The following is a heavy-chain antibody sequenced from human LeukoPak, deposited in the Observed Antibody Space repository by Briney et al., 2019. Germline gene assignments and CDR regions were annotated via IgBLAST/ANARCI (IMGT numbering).Heavy chain of an antibody. J-gene: IGHJ4*02. D-gene: IGHD3-16*02. Sequence: PGESLKISCKGSXYXXTNXWIXXXRXXXGXXXEWMGGVDPGDSYIXYSPSFQGHVTISADKSISTAYLHWSSLKASDTAMYYCARHRRLSNFDYWGQGTLVTVSS. CDR1: XYXXTNXW. V-gene: IGHV5-10-1*01. CDR3: ARHRRLSNFDY. CDR2: VDPGDSYI.